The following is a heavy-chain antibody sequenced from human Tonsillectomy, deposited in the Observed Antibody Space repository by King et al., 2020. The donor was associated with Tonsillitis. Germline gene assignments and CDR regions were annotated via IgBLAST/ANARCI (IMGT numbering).Heavy chain of an antibody. Sequence: QVQLVESGGGLVKPGGSLRLSCAASGFTFSDYYMGWFRQTPGKGLEWISFIIPRVGDIYSANSRKGRFTVARDNGKNSLSLQMDSLRAEDTAVYYCGGAHYGGFIVWGQGTLVTVSS. V-gene: IGHV3-11*01. CDR3: GGAHYGGFIV. J-gene: IGHJ1*01. CDR2: IIPRVGDI. D-gene: IGHD4-23*01. CDR1: GFTFSDYY.